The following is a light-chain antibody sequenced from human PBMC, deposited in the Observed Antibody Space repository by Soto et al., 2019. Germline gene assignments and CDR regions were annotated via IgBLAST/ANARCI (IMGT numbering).Light chain of an antibody. CDR3: SSFTGSSYV. J-gene: IGLJ1*01. V-gene: IGLV2-14*03. CDR1: SSDVGNNNY. CDR2: DVT. Sequence: QSVLTQPASVSGSPGQSITISCTGTSSDVGNNNYVSWYQHNPGRAPKVMICDVTNRPSGVSNRFSGSKSGNTASLTISGLQAEDEADYYCSSFTGSSYVFGTGTKVPS.